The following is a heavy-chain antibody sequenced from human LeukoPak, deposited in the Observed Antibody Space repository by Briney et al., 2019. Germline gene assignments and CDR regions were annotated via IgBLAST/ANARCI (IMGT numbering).Heavy chain of an antibody. CDR3: ARASGSSGWFLDNAFDI. V-gene: IGHV3-23*01. Sequence: GGSLRLSCAASGFTFSSYAMSWVRQAPGKGLEWVSAISGSGGSTYYADSVKGRLTISRDNSKNTLYLQMNSLRAEDTAVYYCARASGSSGWFLDNAFDIWGQGTMVTVSS. D-gene: IGHD6-19*01. J-gene: IGHJ3*02. CDR1: GFTFSSYA. CDR2: ISGSGGST.